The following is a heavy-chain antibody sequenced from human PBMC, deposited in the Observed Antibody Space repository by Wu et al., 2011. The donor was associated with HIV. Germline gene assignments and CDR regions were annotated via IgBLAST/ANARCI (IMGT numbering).Heavy chain of an antibody. Sequence: QVQLVQSGPEVKKPGSSVKVSCKASGGTFSSHGISWVRQAPGQGLEWMGGIIGIFGKANYAQKFQGRVTITADESTSTAFLELRSLRSDDTAVYYCARDTGRNGYNGDYYYYGMDVWGQGTTVTVSS. CDR1: GGTFSSHG. CDR2: IIGIFGKA. D-gene: IGHD5-24*01. V-gene: IGHV1-69*12. CDR3: ARDTGRNGYNGDYYYYGMDV. J-gene: IGHJ6*02.